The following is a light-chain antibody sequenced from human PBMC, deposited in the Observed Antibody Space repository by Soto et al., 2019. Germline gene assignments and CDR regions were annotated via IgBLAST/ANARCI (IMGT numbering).Light chain of an antibody. CDR2: WAS. J-gene: IGKJ2*01. CDR1: QSVLNNSNNKKY. Sequence: DIVMTQSPDSLAVSLGERATINCKSSQSVLNNSNNKKYLAWYQQRSGQPPKVLIYWASTRESGVPDRFSGSGSGTDFTLTISSLQAEDVAVYYCQQYYGTPYTFGQGTKLGIK. V-gene: IGKV4-1*01. CDR3: QQYYGTPYT.